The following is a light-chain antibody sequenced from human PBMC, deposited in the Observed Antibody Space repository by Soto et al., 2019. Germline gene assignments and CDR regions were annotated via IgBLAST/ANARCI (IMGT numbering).Light chain of an antibody. Sequence: QSALTQPASVSGSPGQSITISCTGTSSDVGGYNLVSWYQQHPDKAPKLMIYDVTNRPSGVSNRFSGSKSGNTASLTISGLQAEDEADYYCSSYTSISTYVFGTGTKLTVL. CDR3: SSYTSISTYV. CDR2: DVT. J-gene: IGLJ1*01. V-gene: IGLV2-14*01. CDR1: SSDVGGYNL.